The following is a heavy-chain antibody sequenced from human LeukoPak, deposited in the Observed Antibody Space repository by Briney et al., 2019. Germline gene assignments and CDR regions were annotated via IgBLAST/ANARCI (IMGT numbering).Heavy chain of an antibody. D-gene: IGHD1-7*01. CDR3: ARDGSITGTKAFDP. V-gene: IGHV4-59*01. J-gene: IGHJ5*02. CDR1: GGSISSYY. CDR2: IYYSGST. Sequence: PSETLSLTCTVSGGSISSYYWSWIRQPPGKGLEWVGYIYYSGSTNYNPSLQSRVTISVDTSKNQFSLKLSSVTAADTAVYYCARDGSITGTKAFDPWGQGTLVTVSS.